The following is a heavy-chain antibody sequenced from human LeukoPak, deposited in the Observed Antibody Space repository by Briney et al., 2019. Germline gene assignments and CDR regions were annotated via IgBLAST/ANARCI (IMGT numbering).Heavy chain of an antibody. J-gene: IGHJ3*02. Sequence: PGGSLRLSCAASGFTFSDYYMSWIRQAPGKGLEWVSYISSSNSYTNYADSVKGRFTISRDNAKKSLYLQMNSLRAEDTAVYYCARHERDASLDHAFDIWGPGTMVTVSS. D-gene: IGHD5-24*01. CDR3: ARHERDASLDHAFDI. V-gene: IGHV3-11*03. CDR2: ISSSNSYT. CDR1: GFTFSDYY.